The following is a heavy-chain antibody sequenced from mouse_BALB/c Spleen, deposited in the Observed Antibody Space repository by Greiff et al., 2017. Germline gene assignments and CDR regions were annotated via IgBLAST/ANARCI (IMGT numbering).Heavy chain of an antibody. J-gene: IGHJ3*01. CDR2: ISSGGSYT. CDR1: GFTFSSYT. D-gene: IGHD2-4*01. Sequence: EVKVVESGGGLVKPGGSLKLSCAASGFTFSSYTMSWVRQTPEKRLEWVATISSGGSYTYYPDSVKGRFTISRDNAKNTLYLQMSSLKSEDTAMYYCTRIYYDYEGVFAYWGQGTLVTVSA. CDR3: TRIYYDYEGVFAY. V-gene: IGHV5-6-4*01.